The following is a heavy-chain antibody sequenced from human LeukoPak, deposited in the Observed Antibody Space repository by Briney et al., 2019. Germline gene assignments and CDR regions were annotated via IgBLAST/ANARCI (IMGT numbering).Heavy chain of an antibody. CDR3: VRGRGSYGWFDP. CDR1: GFTFSSYA. V-gene: IGHV3-74*01. J-gene: IGHJ5*02. CDR2: INSDGSST. D-gene: IGHD3-10*01. Sequence: PGGSLRLSCAASGFTFSSYAMSWVRQAPGKGLVWVSRINSDGSSTSYADSVKGRFTISRDDAKNTVDLQMNSLRGEDTAVYYCVRGRGSYGWFDPWGQGTLVTVSS.